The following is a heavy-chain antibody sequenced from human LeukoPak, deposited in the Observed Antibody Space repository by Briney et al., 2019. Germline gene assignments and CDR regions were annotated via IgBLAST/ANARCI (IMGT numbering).Heavy chain of an antibody. V-gene: IGHV1-2*02. Sequence: GASVKVSCKASGYTFTGYYMHWVRQAPGQGLEWMGWINPNSGGTNYAQKFQGRVTMTRDTSISTAYMELSRLRSDDTAVYYCALYYYDSSGYSHLGAFNIWGQGTMVTVSS. D-gene: IGHD3-22*01. CDR3: ALYYYDSSGYSHLGAFNI. CDR1: GYTFTGYY. J-gene: IGHJ3*02. CDR2: INPNSGGT.